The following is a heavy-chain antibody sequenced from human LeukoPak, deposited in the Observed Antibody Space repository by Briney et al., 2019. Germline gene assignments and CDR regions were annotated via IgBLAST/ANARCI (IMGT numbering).Heavy chain of an antibody. CDR3: ARNIAATPAFDY. V-gene: IGHV1-69*06. Sequence: ASVTVSCKASGGTFSSYAISWVRQAPGQGLEWMGGIIPIFGTANYAQKFQGRVTITADKSTSTAYMELSSLRSEDTAAYYCARNIAATPAFDYWGQGTLVTVSS. CDR2: IIPIFGTA. D-gene: IGHD6-13*01. CDR1: GGTFSSYA. J-gene: IGHJ4*02.